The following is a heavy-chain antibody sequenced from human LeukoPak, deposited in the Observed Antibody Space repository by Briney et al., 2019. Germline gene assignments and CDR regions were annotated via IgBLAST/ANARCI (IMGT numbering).Heavy chain of an antibody. D-gene: IGHD4-11*01. CDR1: GFTYSHYG. CDR3: AKDAQRGFDYSNSLEY. CDR2: IWSDGTEK. J-gene: IGHJ4*02. Sequence: GGSLRLSCAASGFTYSHYGMHWVRQAPGKGLEWVAVIWSDGTEKSYGDAVKGRFTISRDNSRNTLYLQMNSLRGEDTAVYYCAKDAQRGFDYSNSLEYWGQGTLVTAS. V-gene: IGHV3-33*06.